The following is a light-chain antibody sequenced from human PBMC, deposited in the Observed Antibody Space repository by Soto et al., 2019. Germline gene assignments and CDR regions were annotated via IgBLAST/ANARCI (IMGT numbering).Light chain of an antibody. CDR2: GAS. CDR1: QSVSSSY. V-gene: IGKV3-20*01. CDR3: QQYGSSPLVT. J-gene: IGKJ5*01. Sequence: EIVLTQSPGTLSLSPGERATLSCRASQSVSSSYLAWYQQKPGQAPTLLIYGASSRATGIPDRFSGSGSGTDFTLTISRLEPEDFAVYYCQQYGSSPLVTLGQGTRLEIK.